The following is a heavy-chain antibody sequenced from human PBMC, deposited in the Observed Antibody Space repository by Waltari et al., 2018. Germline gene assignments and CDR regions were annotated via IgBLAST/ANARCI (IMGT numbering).Heavy chain of an antibody. CDR3: ARDLPRDYYDSSGYWQHADAFDI. CDR1: GGSISSYY. CDR2: IYTSGST. Sequence: QVQLQESGPGLVKPSETLSLTCTVSGGSISSYYWSWIRQPAGKGLEGIGRIYTSGSTNYNPSLKSRVTMSVDTSKNQFSLKLSSVTAADTAVYYCARDLPRDYYDSSGYWQHADAFDIWGQGTMVTVSS. V-gene: IGHV4-4*07. J-gene: IGHJ3*02. D-gene: IGHD3-22*01.